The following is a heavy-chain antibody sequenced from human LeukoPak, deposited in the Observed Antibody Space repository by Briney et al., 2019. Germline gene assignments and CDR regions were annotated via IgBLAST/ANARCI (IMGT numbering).Heavy chain of an antibody. J-gene: IGHJ1*01. CDR3: AREGYCSSTSCYTLKH. CDR1: GGTFSSYA. Sequence: SVEVSCKASGGTFSSYAIRWVRQAPGQGLEWMGGIIPIFGTANYAQKFQGRVTITADESTSTAYMELSSLRSEDTAVYYCAREGYCSSTSCYTLKHWGQGTLVTVSS. D-gene: IGHD2-2*02. V-gene: IGHV1-69*13. CDR2: IIPIFGTA.